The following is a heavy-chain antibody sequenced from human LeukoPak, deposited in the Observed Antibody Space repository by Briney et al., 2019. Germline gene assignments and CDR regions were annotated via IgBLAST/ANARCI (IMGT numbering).Heavy chain of an antibody. D-gene: IGHD3-22*01. CDR2: ISGNGGST. CDR1: GFTFSSYA. Sequence: PGGSLRLSCAASGFTFSSYAMSWVRQAPGKGLEWVSAISGNGGSTYYADSVKGRFTISRDNSKNTLYLQMNSLRAEDTAVYYCAKGRSITMIVVVSSHHWGQGTLVTVSS. CDR3: AKGRSITMIVVVSSHH. V-gene: IGHV3-23*01. J-gene: IGHJ1*01.